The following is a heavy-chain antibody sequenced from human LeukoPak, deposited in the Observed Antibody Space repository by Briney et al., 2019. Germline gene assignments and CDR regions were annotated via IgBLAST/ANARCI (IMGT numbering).Heavy chain of an antibody. CDR2: INTDGSST. J-gene: IGHJ4*02. CDR3: ARDLGWLRWDFDY. D-gene: IGHD5-12*01. Sequence: HSGGSLRLSCAASGFTFSSYSMNWVRQAPGKGLVWVSRINTDGSSTSYADSVKDRFTISRDNAKNTLYLQMNSLRAEDTAVYYCARDLGWLRWDFDYWGQGTLVTVSS. V-gene: IGHV3-74*01. CDR1: GFTFSSYS.